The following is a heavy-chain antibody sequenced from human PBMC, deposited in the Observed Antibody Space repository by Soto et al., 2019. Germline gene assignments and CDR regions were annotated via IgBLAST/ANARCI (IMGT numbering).Heavy chain of an antibody. D-gene: IGHD2-2*01. J-gene: IGHJ6*02. CDR3: ARDRTSPDYYYGMDV. V-gene: IGHV4-61*01. CDR1: GGSVSSGSYY. CDR2: IYYSGST. Sequence: QVQLQESGPGLVKPSETLSLTCTVSGGSVSSGSYYWSWIRQPPGKGLEWIGYIYYSGSTNYNPSLKSRVTISVDTSKNQFSLKLSSVTAADTAVYYCARDRTSPDYYYGMDVWGQGTTVTVSS.